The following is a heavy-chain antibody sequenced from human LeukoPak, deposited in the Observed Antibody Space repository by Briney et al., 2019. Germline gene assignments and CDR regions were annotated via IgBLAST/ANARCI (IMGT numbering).Heavy chain of an antibody. Sequence: SETLSLTCAVYGGSFSGYYWSWIRQPPGNGLEWIGEINHSGSTNYNPSLTSRVTISVDTSKNQFSLKLSSVTAADTAVYYCARGEFTYYYDSSGPAGYWGQGTLVTVSS. V-gene: IGHV4-34*01. CDR1: GGSFSGYY. J-gene: IGHJ4*02. CDR2: INHSGST. D-gene: IGHD3-22*01. CDR3: ARGEFTYYYDSSGPAGY.